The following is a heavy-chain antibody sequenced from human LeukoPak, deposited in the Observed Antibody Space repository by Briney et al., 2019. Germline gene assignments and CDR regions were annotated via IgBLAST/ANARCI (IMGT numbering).Heavy chain of an antibody. CDR3: AKDERNWNYNLASQTYD. V-gene: IGHV3-23*01. CDR2: ISGSGVST. D-gene: IGHD1-7*01. CDR1: GFTFSSYT. Sequence: GGSLRLSCAASGFTFSSYTMNWVRQAPGKGLEWVSAISGSGVSTYYADSVKGRFTVSRDNSKNTLYLQMSSLRAEDTAVYYCAKDERNWNYNLASQTYDWGQGTLVTVSS. J-gene: IGHJ4*02.